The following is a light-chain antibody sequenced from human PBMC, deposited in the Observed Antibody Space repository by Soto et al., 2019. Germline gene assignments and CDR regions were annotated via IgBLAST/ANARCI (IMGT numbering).Light chain of an antibody. CDR1: DVVGSN. Sequence: EIVMTQSPATLSVSPGERATLSCRASDVVGSNLAWYQQKPGQAPRLLIYGASTRATGIPGRFSGSGFGTEFTLTISGLQPEDFAVYYCQQYNDWPPITFGQGTRRRLN. J-gene: IGKJ5*01. V-gene: IGKV3-15*01. CDR3: QQYNDWPPIT. CDR2: GAS.